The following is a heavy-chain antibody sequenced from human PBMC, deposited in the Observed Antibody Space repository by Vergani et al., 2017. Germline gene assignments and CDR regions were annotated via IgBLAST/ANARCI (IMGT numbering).Heavy chain of an antibody. CDR1: GFTFSSYA. CDR2: ISGSGGST. J-gene: IGHJ5*02. D-gene: IGHD3-22*01. V-gene: IGHV3-23*01. CDR3: AKDSDDSSGYYYTNWFDP. Sequence: EVQLLESGGGLVQPGGSLRLSCAASGFTFSSYAMSWVRQAPGKGLEWVSAISGSGGSTYYADSVKGRFTISRDNSKNTLYLQMNSLRAEDTAVYHCAKDSDDSSGYYYTNWFDPWGQGTLVTVSS.